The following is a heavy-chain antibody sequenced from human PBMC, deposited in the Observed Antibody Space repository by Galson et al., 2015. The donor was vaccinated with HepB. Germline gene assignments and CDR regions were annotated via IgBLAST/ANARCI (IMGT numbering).Heavy chain of an antibody. Sequence: ETLSLTCTVSGGSVSSGSYYWSWIRQPPGKGLEWIGYIYYSGSTNYNPSLKSRVTISVDTSKNQFSLKLSSVTAADTAVYYCASDTMVRGAGTKNWFDPWGHGTLVTVSS. J-gene: IGHJ5*02. CDR3: ASDTMVRGAGTKNWFDP. CDR1: GGSVSSGSYY. CDR2: IYYSGST. V-gene: IGHV4-61*01. D-gene: IGHD3-10*01.